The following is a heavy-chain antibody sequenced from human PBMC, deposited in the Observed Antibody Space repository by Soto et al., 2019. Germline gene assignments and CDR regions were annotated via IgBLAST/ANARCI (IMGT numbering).Heavy chain of an antibody. J-gene: IGHJ4*02. CDR1: GYTFTSYA. Sequence: ASVKVYCKASGYTFTSYAMHWVRQTPGQRLEWMGWINAGNGNTKYSQKFQGRVTITRDTSASTAYMELSSLRSEDTAVYYCARDVAYDDFEGRMENWGQGTLVIVSS. D-gene: IGHD3-3*01. CDR2: INAGNGNT. CDR3: ARDVAYDDFEGRMEN. V-gene: IGHV1-3*01.